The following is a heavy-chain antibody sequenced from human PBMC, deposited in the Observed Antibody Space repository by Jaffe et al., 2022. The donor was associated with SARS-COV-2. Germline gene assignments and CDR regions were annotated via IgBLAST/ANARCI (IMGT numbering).Heavy chain of an antibody. J-gene: IGHJ1*01. D-gene: IGHD2-21*02. CDR1: GDSISSGDYF. Sequence: QVQLQESGPGLLKPSQTLSLTCTVSGDSISSGDYFWTWIRQPAGKGLEWIGRIHTSDSPTYSPSLKSRVTISVDTSKNQFSLKLNSVTAADTAVYYCARGDGRSPQYFEHWGQGTLVTVSS. CDR3: ARGDGRSPQYFEH. V-gene: IGHV4-61*02. CDR2: IHTSDSP.